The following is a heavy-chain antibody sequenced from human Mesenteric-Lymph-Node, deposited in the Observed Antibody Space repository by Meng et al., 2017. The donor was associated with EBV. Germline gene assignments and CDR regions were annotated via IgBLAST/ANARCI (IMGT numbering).Heavy chain of an antibody. V-gene: IGHV4-4*02. CDR1: GGDISSSSW. CDR3: ARLPPTTGYGTARSY. CDR2: IYHSSGTT. D-gene: IGHD6-13*01. Sequence: VPRQESGPGLVKPSGTLSLTCSVSGGDISSSSWWSWVRQPPGKGLEWLGEIYHSSGTTNYNPSLKSRVTISLDKSKNQFSLNLSSVTAADTAVYYCARLPPTTGYGTARSYWGQGTLVTVSS. J-gene: IGHJ4*02.